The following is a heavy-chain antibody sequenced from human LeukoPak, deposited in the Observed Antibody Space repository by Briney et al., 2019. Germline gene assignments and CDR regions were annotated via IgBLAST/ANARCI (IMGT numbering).Heavy chain of an antibody. J-gene: IGHJ4*02. CDR2: IHYRGKT. CDR3: ARNPQYFFDR. V-gene: IGHV4-31*03. Sequence: SQTLSLTCTVPGGSIASGGYYWSWLRHHPWKGLEWIGYIHYRGKTYYNPSLESRLNISVDTSKNQFSLRLDSVTAADTAIYYCARNPQYFFDRWGPGILVTVSS. CDR1: GGSIASGGYY.